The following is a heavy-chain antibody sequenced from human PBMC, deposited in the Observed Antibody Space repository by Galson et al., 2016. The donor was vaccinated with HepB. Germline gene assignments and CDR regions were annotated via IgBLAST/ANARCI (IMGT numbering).Heavy chain of an antibody. Sequence: SLRLSCAASGFTFSRFWMNWVRQAPGKGLEWVASIKEDGSKSFYADSVKGRFTISRDNSKNTLHLQMNSLRAEDTAVYYCARDWRGSGSYNPYYYYGMDVWGQGTTVTVSS. CDR1: GFTFSRFW. V-gene: IGHV3-7*03. J-gene: IGHJ6*02. D-gene: IGHD3-10*01. CDR2: IKEDGSKS. CDR3: ARDWRGSGSYNPYYYYGMDV.